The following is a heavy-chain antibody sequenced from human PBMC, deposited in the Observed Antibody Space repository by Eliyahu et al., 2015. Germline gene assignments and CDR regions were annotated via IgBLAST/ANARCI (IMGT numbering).Heavy chain of an antibody. V-gene: IGHV3-30*18. CDR3: AKDSYGEYMVRGVILYNRFDP. CDR2: ISSDGSHK. Sequence: QVHLVESGGDVIQPGRSLRLSCVASGFSFSTYGMHWVRQTPGKGLEWVAVISSDGSHKFYGDSVKGRFTISRDNSMNTLYLQMNSLTPEDTAVYYCAKDSYGEYMVRGVILYNRFDPWGQGTLVTVSS. CDR1: GFSFSTYG. J-gene: IGHJ5*02. D-gene: IGHD3-10*01.